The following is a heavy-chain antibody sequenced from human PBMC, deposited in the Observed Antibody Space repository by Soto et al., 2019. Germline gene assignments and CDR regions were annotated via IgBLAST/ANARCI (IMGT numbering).Heavy chain of an antibody. CDR3: AIIPRGGPSFGWFAH. J-gene: IGHJ5*02. V-gene: IGHV4-59*01. D-gene: IGHD2-15*01. CDR1: GGSISSDY. CDR2: ISHGGST. Sequence: PSETLSLTCTVSGGSISSDYWSWFRQPPGKGLEWIGYISHGGSTKYNPSLESRVTLSIDTSRHQFSLQLSLVTAADTAVYYCAIIPRGGPSFGWFAHWAQGSLVTVSS.